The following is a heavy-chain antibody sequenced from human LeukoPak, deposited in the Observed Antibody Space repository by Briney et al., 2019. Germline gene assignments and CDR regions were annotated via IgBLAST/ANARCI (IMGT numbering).Heavy chain of an antibody. CDR1: GFTFSSYE. CDR3: ARDLIVGATGLGY. CDR2: ISSSGSTI. J-gene: IGHJ4*02. Sequence: GGSLRLSCAASGFTFSSYEMNWVRQAPGKGLEWVSYISSSGSTIYYADSVKGRFTISRDNAKNSLYLQLNSLRAEDTAVYYCARDLIVGATGLGYWGQGTLVTVSS. V-gene: IGHV3-48*03. D-gene: IGHD1-26*01.